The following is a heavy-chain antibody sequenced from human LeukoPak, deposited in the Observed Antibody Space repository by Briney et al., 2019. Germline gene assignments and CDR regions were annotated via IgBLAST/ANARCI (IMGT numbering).Heavy chain of an antibody. CDR2: IYYSGST. D-gene: IGHD3-10*01. J-gene: IGHJ2*01. Sequence: PSQTLSLTCTVSGGSISSGDYYWSWIRQPPGKGREWIGYIYYSGSTYYNPSLKSRVTISVDTSKNQFSLKLSSVTAADTAVYYCARVVNTMVRGYWYFDLWGRGTLVTVSS. CDR3: ARVVNTMVRGYWYFDL. V-gene: IGHV4-30-4*08. CDR1: GGSISSGDYY.